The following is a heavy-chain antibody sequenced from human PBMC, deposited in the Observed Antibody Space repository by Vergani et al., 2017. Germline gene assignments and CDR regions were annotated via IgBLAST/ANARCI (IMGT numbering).Heavy chain of an antibody. D-gene: IGHD5-24*01. V-gene: IGHV3-21*01. CDR3: AGDQWLDTDSFDI. CDR2: ISSSSSYI. J-gene: IGHJ3*02. CDR1: GFTFSSYS. Sequence: EVQLVESGGGLVKPGGSLRLSCAASGFTFSSYSMNWVRQAPGKGLEWVSSISSSSSYIYYADSVKGRFTISRDNAKNSLYLQMNSLRAEDTAVYYCAGDQWLDTDSFDIWGQGTMVTVSS.